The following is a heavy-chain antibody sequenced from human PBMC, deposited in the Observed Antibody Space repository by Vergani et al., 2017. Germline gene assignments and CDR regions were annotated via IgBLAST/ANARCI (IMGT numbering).Heavy chain of an antibody. CDR3: ARDPVVVPAAIADY. J-gene: IGHJ4*02. Sequence: EVQLVESGGGLVKPGGSPRLSCAASGFTFSSYSMNWVRQAPGKGLEWVSSISSSSSYIYYADSVKGRFTISRDNAKNSLYLQMNSLRAEDTAVYYCARDPVVVPAAIADYWGQGTLVTVSS. D-gene: IGHD2-2*01. CDR1: GFTFSSYS. V-gene: IGHV3-21*01. CDR2: ISSSSSYI.